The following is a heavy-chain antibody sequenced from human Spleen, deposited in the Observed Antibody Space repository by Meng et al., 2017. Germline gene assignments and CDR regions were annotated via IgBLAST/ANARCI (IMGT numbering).Heavy chain of an antibody. CDR2: ISRSSDYI. D-gene: IGHD1-26*01. Sequence: SCAASGFTFSSYSMNWARQAPGKGLEWVSSISRSSDYIFYAGSVKGRFTISRDNAENSLYLQMNSLRAEDTAVYYCASWGGGFGNSWGQGTLVTVSS. V-gene: IGHV3-21*01. J-gene: IGHJ4*02. CDR1: GFTFSSYS. CDR3: ASWGGGFGNS.